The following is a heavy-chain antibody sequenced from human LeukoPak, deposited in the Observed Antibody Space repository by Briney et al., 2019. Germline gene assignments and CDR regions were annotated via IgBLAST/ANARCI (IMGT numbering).Heavy chain of an antibody. D-gene: IGHD6-13*01. CDR1: GGSISSYY. Sequence: PSETLSLTCTVSGGSISSYYWSWIRQPPGKGLEWIGYIYYSGSTNYNPSLKSRVTISVDTSKNQFSLKLSSVTAADTAVYYCARRYGRAAGYYYYGMDVWGQGTTVTVSS. CDR3: ARRYGRAAGYYYYGMDV. CDR2: IYYSGST. V-gene: IGHV4-59*01. J-gene: IGHJ6*02.